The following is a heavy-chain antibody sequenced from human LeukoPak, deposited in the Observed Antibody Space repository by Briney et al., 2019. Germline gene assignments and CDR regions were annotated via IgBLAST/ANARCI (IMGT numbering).Heavy chain of an antibody. CDR2: ISGSGGST. J-gene: IGHJ4*02. CDR3: AKDQGYCSGGSCYLLDY. Sequence: PGGSLRLSCAASGFTFSSYAMSWVRQAPGKGLEWVSAISGSGGSTYYADSVKGRFTIPRDNSKNTLYLQMNSLRAEDTAVYYCAKDQGYCSGGSCYLLDYWGQGTLVTVSS. V-gene: IGHV3-23*01. D-gene: IGHD2-15*01. CDR1: GFTFSSYA.